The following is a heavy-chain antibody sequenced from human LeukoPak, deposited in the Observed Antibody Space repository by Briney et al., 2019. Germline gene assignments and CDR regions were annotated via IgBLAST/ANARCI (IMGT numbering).Heavy chain of an antibody. V-gene: IGHV3-23*01. CDR2: ISGNGGST. D-gene: IGHD1-26*01. CDR1: GFIFSTYA. CDR3: AQARSSWSYFADY. J-gene: IGHJ4*02. Sequence: PGGSLRLSCAASGFIFSTYAMSWVRQAPGKGLEWVSSISGNGGSTYYAHSVKGRFTISRDNSKNTLYLQMNSLRGEDTAVYYCAQARSSWSYFADYWGQGTLVTVSS.